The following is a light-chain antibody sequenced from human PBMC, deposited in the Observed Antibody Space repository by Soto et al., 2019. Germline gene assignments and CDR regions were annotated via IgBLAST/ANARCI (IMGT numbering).Light chain of an antibody. V-gene: IGKV1-5*01. CDR1: QAISSK. J-gene: IGKJ2*01. Sequence: DIQMTQSPSTLSASVGDRVTITCRASQAISSKMAWYQQKPGKAPKLLIYDASSLESGVPSRFSGSASGTEFTLTISSLQPEDFATYYCQQYHFYYTFGQGTNLEIK. CDR2: DAS. CDR3: QQYHFYYT.